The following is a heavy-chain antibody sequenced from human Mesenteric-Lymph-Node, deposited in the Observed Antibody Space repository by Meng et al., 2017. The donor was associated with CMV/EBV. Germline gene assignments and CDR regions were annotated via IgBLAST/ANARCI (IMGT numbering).Heavy chain of an antibody. Sequence: GESLKISCAASGFTFGSYAMSWVRQAPGKGLEWVSSFSGSGGSTYYADSVKGRFTISRDNSKNTLYLQMGSLRAEDMAVYYCAKGGAKFGITSFGLSFDYWGQGTLVTVSS. CDR2: FSGSGGST. J-gene: IGHJ4*02. V-gene: IGHV3-23*01. CDR3: AKGGAKFGITSFGLSFDY. D-gene: IGHD3-3*01. CDR1: GFTFGSYA.